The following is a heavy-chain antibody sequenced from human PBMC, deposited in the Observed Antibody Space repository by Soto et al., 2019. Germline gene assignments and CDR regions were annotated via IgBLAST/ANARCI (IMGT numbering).Heavy chain of an antibody. CDR3: ARAPIWGPTGDFDY. V-gene: IGHV1-2*02. D-gene: IGHD1-26*01. Sequence: QVHLVQSGAEVKRPGDSVKVSCKASGYTFTDYHIHWVRQAPGQGLEWMGRITPKSGEIYYSPKFQGRVTLTRDTSISTAYMELTPPRLDDTAVYYCARAPIWGPTGDFDYWGQGTLATVSS. J-gene: IGHJ4*02. CDR1: GYTFTDYH. CDR2: ITPKSGEI.